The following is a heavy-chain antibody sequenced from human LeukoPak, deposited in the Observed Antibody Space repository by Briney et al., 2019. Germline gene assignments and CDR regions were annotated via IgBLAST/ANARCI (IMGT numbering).Heavy chain of an antibody. CDR1: GYTFTSYG. J-gene: IGHJ3*02. D-gene: IGHD2-21*01. V-gene: IGHV1-18*01. CDR2: ISAYNGNT. Sequence: ASVKVSCKASGYTFTSYGISWVRQAPGQGLEWMGWISAYNGNTNYAQKLQGRVTMTTDTSTGTAYMELRSLRSDDTAVYYCAREVVVIATLDAFDIWGQGTMVTVSS. CDR3: AREVVVIATLDAFDI.